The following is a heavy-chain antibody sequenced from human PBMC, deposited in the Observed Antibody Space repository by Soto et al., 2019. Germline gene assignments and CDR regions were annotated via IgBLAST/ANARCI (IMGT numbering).Heavy chain of an antibody. D-gene: IGHD2-2*02. CDR3: ARLEDIVVVPAAINYGMEV. V-gene: IGHV6-1*01. CDR2: TYYRSKWYN. Sequence: PSHTLSLTCAISGDSVSSNSAAWNLIRQSPSRGLEWLGRTYYRSKWYNDYAVSVKSRITINPDTSKNQFSLQLNSVTPEDTAVYYCARLEDIVVVPAAINYGMEVWGQGTKVTVSS. J-gene: IGHJ6*02. CDR1: GDSVSSNSAA.